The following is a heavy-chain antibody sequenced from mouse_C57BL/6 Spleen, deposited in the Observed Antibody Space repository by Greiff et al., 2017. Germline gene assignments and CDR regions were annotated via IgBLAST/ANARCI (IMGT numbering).Heavy chain of an antibody. D-gene: IGHD2-3*01. CDR3: ARRPDGYYDY. J-gene: IGHJ2*01. Sequence: QVHVKQSGAELARPGASVKLSCKASGYTFTSYGISWVKQRTGQGLEWIGEIYPRSGNTYYNEKFKGKATLTADKSSSTAYMELRSLTSEDSAFYFCARRPDGYYDYWGQGTTLTVSS. CDR1: GYTFTSYG. CDR2: IYPRSGNT. V-gene: IGHV1-81*01.